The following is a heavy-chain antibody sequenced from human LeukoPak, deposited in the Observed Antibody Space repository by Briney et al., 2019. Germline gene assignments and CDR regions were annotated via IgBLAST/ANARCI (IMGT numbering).Heavy chain of an antibody. CDR2: IYHSGST. Sequence: PSETLSLTCTVSGGSISYYYWSWIRQPPGKGLEWIGHIYHSGSTNYNPSFKSRVTISVDTSKNHFSLELGSVTAADTAVYYCVRHAATRHNYGMDVWGRGTTVTVSS. CDR3: VRHAATRHNYGMDV. D-gene: IGHD2-15*01. V-gene: IGHV4-59*08. J-gene: IGHJ6*02. CDR1: GGSISYYY.